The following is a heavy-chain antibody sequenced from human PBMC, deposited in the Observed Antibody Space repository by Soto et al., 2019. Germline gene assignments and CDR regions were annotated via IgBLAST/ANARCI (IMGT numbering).Heavy chain of an antibody. CDR3: ARAGYYRFDY. Sequence: EVQLVESGGDLVQPGGSLRLSCAASGFTFSSSWVHGVRQAPGEGLMWVSRINGDGSTINYADSVKGRFTTSRDNARNTLYLQMNSLRDEDTAVYYCARAGYYRFDYWGQGTLVTVSS. J-gene: IGHJ4*02. CDR1: GFTFSSSW. D-gene: IGHD1-26*01. V-gene: IGHV3-74*01. CDR2: INGDGSTI.